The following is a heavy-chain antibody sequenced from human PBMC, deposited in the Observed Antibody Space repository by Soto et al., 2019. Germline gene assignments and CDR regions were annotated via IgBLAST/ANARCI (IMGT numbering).Heavy chain of an antibody. CDR2: VHYLGTT. Sequence: SVTLRLPFTVSRGYVSSSSHYECWVRQPPGKALEWIGRVHYLGTTYYNPSLESRVTISVDKSKNQCSLKLLSLSAADTAVYYCGRLEGLATISYYFDYWGQGALGTASS. CDR3: GRLEGLATISYYFDY. D-gene: IGHD3-9*01. V-gene: IGHV4-39*01. J-gene: IGHJ4*02. CDR1: RGYVSSSSHY.